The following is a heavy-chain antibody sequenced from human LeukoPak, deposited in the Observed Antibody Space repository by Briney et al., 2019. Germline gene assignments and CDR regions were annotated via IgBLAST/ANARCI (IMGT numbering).Heavy chain of an antibody. CDR2: INFSGST. D-gene: IGHD2-2*02. CDR1: GGSISSYY. CDR3: ARDGSRYCSSATCYIGIDP. J-gene: IGHJ5*02. Sequence: KPSETLSLTRPGSGGSISSYYWSLVRQPPGEGMEWVGYINFSGSTNYNPSLKSRVTISVDTSKNQFSLKLSSVTAADTAVYFCARDGSRYCSSATCYIGIDPWGQGTLVTVSS. V-gene: IGHV4-59*01.